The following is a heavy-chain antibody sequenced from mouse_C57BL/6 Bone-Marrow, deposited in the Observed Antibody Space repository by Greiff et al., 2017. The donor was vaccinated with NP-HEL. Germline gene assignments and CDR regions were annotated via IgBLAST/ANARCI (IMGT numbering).Heavy chain of an antibody. V-gene: IGHV1-75*01. Sequence: VQLQQSGPELVKPGASVKISCKASGYTFTDYYINWVKQRPGQGLEWIGWIFPGSGSTYYNEKFKGKATLTVDKSSSTAYMLLSSLTSEDSAVYFCARPYYYGSSYDRYFDVWGTGTTVTVSS. D-gene: IGHD1-1*01. CDR1: GYTFTDYY. J-gene: IGHJ1*03. CDR3: ARPYYYGSSYDRYFDV. CDR2: IFPGSGST.